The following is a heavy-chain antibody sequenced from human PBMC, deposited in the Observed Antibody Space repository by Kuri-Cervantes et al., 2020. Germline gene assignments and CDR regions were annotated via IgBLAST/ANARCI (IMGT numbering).Heavy chain of an antibody. CDR3: ARGVYTSGLSHDY. Sequence: SETLSLTCTVSGGSVSSGSYYWSWIRQPPGKGLEWIGYIYYSGSTNYNPSLKSRVTLSTEMSKNQFSLRLTSVTAADTAVYYCARGVYTSGLSHDYWSQGTLVTVSS. J-gene: IGHJ4*02. CDR2: IYYSGST. V-gene: IGHV4-61*01. CDR1: GGSVSSGSYY. D-gene: IGHD2-2*02.